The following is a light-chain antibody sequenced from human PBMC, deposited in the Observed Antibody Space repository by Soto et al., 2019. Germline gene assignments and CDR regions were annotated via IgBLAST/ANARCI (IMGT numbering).Light chain of an antibody. CDR1: SSNIGAGYD. CDR2: GNS. J-gene: IGLJ2*01. Sequence: QSVLTQPPSVSGAPGQRVTISCTGSSSNIGAGYDVHWYQQLPGTAPKLLIYGNSNRPSGVPDRFSGPKSGTSASLAITGLQAEDEADYYCQSYDSRNVVFGGGTKLTVL. CDR3: QSYDSRNVV. V-gene: IGLV1-40*01.